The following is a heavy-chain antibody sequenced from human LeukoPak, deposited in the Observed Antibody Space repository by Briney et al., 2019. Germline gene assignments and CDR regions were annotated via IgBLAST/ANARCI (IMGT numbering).Heavy chain of an antibody. CDR1: GDSVSSNSAA. CDR2: TYYRSKCYN. V-gene: IGHV6-1*01. CDR3: ARSDSATGHFDY. J-gene: IGHJ4*02. Sequence: SQTLSVTCAISGDSVSSNSAAWKWITQSPSRGFEWLGRTYYRSKCYNDYAVAVKSRITINPDTTRNQFDLQLNSVTPEDTAVYYCARSDSATGHFDYWGQGTLVTVSS. D-gene: IGHD6-13*01.